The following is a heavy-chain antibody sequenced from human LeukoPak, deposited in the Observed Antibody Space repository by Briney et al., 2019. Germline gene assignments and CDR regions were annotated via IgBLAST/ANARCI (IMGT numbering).Heavy chain of an antibody. CDR3: ARNIGYCSGGSCYSGYYFDY. CDR1: GLTFSSHW. D-gene: IGHD2-15*01. V-gene: IGHV3-74*01. CDR2: ITNDGSST. Sequence: GGSLRLSCAASGLTFSSHWMHWVRQAPGKGLVWVSRITNDGSSTTYADSVKGRFTISRDNSKNTLYLQMNSLRAEDTAVYYCARNIGYCSGGSCYSGYYFDYWGQGTLVTVSS. J-gene: IGHJ4*02.